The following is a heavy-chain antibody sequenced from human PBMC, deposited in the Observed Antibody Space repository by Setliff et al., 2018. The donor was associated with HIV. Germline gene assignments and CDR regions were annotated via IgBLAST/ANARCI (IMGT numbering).Heavy chain of an antibody. V-gene: IGHV2-70*11. J-gene: IGHJ4*02. D-gene: IGHD3-10*01. CDR2: IDWDDAK. CDR1: GFSLSTSGVG. CDR3: ARGSESLTYFDN. Sequence: SGPTLVNPTQTLTLTCTLSGFSLSTSGVGVGWIRQPPGKALEWLARIDWDDAKYYSTSLKTRLTISKDTSKNQVVLTMTNMDPVDTATYYCARGSESLTYFDNLGPGTLVTVSS.